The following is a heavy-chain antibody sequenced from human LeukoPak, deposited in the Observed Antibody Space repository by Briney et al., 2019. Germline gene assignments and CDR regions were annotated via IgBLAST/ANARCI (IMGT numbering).Heavy chain of an antibody. J-gene: IGHJ6*03. D-gene: IGHD1-14*01. V-gene: IGHV4-34*01. CDR2: INHSGST. Sequence: PSETLSLACAVYGGSFSGYYWSWIRQPPGKGLEWIGEINHSGSTNYNPSLKSRVTISVDTSKNQFSLKLSSVTAADTAVYYCARVMGRYYYYMDVWGKGTTVTVSS. CDR3: ARVMGRYYYYMDV. CDR1: GGSFSGYY.